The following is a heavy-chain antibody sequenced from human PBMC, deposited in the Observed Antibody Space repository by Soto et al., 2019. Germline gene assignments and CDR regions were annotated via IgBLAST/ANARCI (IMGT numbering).Heavy chain of an antibody. J-gene: IGHJ4*02. CDR2: IIPIFGTA. CDR1: GGTFSSYA. CDR3: ASDYGSGRKEFDY. D-gene: IGHD3-10*01. V-gene: IGHV1-69*01. Sequence: QVQLVQSGAEVKKPGSSVKVSCKASGGTFSSYAISWVRQAPAQGLEWMGGIIPIFGTANYAQKFQVRVTITADESTSTAYMELSSVRSEDTAVYDCASDYGSGRKEFDYWGQGTLVTVSS.